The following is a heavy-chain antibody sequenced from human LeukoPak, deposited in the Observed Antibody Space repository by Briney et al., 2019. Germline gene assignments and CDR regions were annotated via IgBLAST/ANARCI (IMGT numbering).Heavy chain of an antibody. CDR2: ISSSSAI. J-gene: IGHJ4*02. Sequence: GGSLRLSCAASGFTFSSYAMSWVRQAPGKGLEWVSAISSSSAIYYADSVESRFTISRDDAQNSLYLQMNSLRDGDTAVYYCATYSSGWYLVYWGQGTLVTVSS. CDR1: GFTFSSYA. V-gene: IGHV3-69-1*01. CDR3: ATYSSGWYLVY. D-gene: IGHD6-19*01.